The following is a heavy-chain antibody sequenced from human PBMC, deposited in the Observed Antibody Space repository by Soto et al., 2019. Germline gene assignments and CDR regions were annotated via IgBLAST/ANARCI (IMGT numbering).Heavy chain of an antibody. V-gene: IGHV3-53*04. J-gene: IGHJ3*02. Sequence: GVSLRLSCAASGFTVSSNYMSWVRQAPGKGLEWVSVIYSGGSTYYADSVKGRFTISRHNSKNTLYLQMNSLRAEDTAVYYCARDSRGAFDIWGQGTMVTVSS. CDR3: ARDSRGAFDI. CDR2: IYSGGST. CDR1: GFTVSSNY.